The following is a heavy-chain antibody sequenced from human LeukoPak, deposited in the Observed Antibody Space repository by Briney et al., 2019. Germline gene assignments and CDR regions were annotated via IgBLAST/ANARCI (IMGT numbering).Heavy chain of an antibody. CDR1: GFTFSSYA. J-gene: IGHJ4*02. Sequence: GGSLRLSCAASGFTFSSYAMSWVRQAPGKGLEWVSAISNSGGSTYYSDSGKGRFTISRDNSKNTLYLQMNSLRAEDTAVYYCTLRFGEIDYWGQGTLVTVSS. CDR2: ISNSGGST. D-gene: IGHD3-16*01. CDR3: TLRFGEIDY. V-gene: IGHV3-23*01.